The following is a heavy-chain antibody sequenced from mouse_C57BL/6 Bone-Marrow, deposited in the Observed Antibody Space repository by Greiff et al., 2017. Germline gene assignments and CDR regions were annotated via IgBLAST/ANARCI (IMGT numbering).Heavy chain of an antibody. D-gene: IGHD2-5*01. J-gene: IGHJ3*01. CDR3: ASWRYSNSSWFAY. CDR1: GYTFTGYW. CDR2: ILLGSGST. V-gene: IGHV1-9*01. Sequence: VKVVESGAELMKPGASVKLSCKATGYTFTGYWIEWVKQRPGHGLEWIGEILLGSGSTNYNEKFMGKAPFTADTSSNTAYVQLSSLATEDSAIYYCASWRYSNSSWFAYWGQGTLVTVSA.